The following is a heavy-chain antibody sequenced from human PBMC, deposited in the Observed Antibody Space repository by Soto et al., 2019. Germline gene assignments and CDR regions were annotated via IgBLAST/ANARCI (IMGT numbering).Heavy chain of an antibody. CDR3: ARVSGISRMCYFDY. CDR1: GFTFSSYS. Sequence: EVQLVESGGGLVKPGGSLRLSCAASGFTFSSYSMNWVRQAPGKGLEWGSSISSSSSYIYYADSVKGRFTISRDNAKNSLYLQMNSLRAEDTAVYYCARVSGISRMCYFDYWGQGPLVTVSS. V-gene: IGHV3-21*01. CDR2: ISSSSSYI. D-gene: IGHD6-13*01. J-gene: IGHJ4*02.